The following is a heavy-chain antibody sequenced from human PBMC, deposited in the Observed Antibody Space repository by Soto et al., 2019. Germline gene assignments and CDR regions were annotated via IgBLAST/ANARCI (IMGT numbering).Heavy chain of an antibody. Sequence: GGSLRLSCAASGFTFSSYGMHWVRQAPGKGLEWVAVIWYDGSNKYYADSVKGRFTISRDNSKNTLYLQMNSLRAEDTAVYYCARGAEAAGNHYGMDVWGQGTTVTVSS. CDR3: ARGAEAAGNHYGMDV. CDR1: GFTFSSYG. V-gene: IGHV3-33*01. D-gene: IGHD6-13*01. CDR2: IWYDGSNK. J-gene: IGHJ6*02.